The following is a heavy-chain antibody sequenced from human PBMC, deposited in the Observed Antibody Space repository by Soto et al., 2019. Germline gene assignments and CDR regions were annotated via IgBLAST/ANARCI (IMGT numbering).Heavy chain of an antibody. Sequence: QGQLLQSGVEVKKPGASVKVSCSASGNPFTNFGVTRLRQAPGQGLEWMGWTSPYTADPSYSQNSEGRVTMTIDSTTSTAYLDLRRLTSDDTAVYYCARVIPGAAAWCHPGGQGTLGTVSP. D-gene: IGHD2-2*01. CDR3: ARVIPGAAAWCHP. J-gene: IGHJ5*02. CDR2: TSPYTADP. V-gene: IGHV1-18*01. CDR1: GNPFTNFG.